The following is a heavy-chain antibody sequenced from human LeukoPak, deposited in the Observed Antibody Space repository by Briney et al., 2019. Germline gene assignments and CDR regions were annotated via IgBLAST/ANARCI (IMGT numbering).Heavy chain of an antibody. V-gene: IGHV1-2*02. Sequence: GASVKVSCKASGYTFTGYYMHWVRQAPGQGLEWMGWINPNSGGTNSAQKFQGRVTMTRDTSISTAYMELSRLRSDDTAVYYCAGGGYYDSSGYYYPFDYWGQGTLVTVSS. CDR3: AGGGYYDSSGYYYPFDY. CDR2: INPNSGGT. D-gene: IGHD3-22*01. J-gene: IGHJ4*02. CDR1: GYTFTGYY.